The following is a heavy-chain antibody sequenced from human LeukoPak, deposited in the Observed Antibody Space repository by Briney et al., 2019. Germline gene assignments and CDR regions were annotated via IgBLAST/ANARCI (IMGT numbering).Heavy chain of an antibody. V-gene: IGHV4-59*01. CDR1: GGSISSYY. CDR3: ASAGXCSSTSCYPXNAFDX. CDR2: IYYSGST. J-gene: IGHJ3*02. Sequence: SETLSLTCTVSGGSISSYYRSWIRQPPGKGLEWIGYIYYSGSTNYNPSLKSRVTISVDTSKNQFPLKLSSVTAADTAVYYCASAGXCSSTSCYPXNAFDXXGQGTMVT. D-gene: IGHD2-2*01.